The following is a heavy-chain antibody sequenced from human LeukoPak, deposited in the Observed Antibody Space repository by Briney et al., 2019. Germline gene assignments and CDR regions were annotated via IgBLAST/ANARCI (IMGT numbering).Heavy chain of an antibody. CDR3: ARPMSSGWSDDAFDI. CDR1: GYSISSGYY. CDR2: IYHSGST. Sequence: PSETLSLTCAVSGYSISSGYYWGCIRQPPGKGPEWIGSIYHSGSTYYNPSLKSRVTISVDTSKNQFSLKLSSVTAADTAVYYCARPMSSGWSDDAFDIWGQGTMVTVSS. J-gene: IGHJ3*02. V-gene: IGHV4-38-2*01. D-gene: IGHD6-19*01.